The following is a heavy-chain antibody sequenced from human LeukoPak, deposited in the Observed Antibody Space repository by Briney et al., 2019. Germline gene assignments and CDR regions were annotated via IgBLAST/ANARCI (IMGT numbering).Heavy chain of an antibody. CDR3: ARADYGDYAWYFDY. D-gene: IGHD4-17*01. J-gene: IGHJ4*02. Sequence: GGSLRLSCAASGFTFSSYWMSWVRQAPGKVLEWVANIKQDGSEKYYVDSVKGRFTISRDNAKNSLYLQMNSLRAEDTAVYYCARADYGDYAWYFDYWGQGTLVTVSS. CDR1: GFTFSSYW. V-gene: IGHV3-7*04. CDR2: IKQDGSEK.